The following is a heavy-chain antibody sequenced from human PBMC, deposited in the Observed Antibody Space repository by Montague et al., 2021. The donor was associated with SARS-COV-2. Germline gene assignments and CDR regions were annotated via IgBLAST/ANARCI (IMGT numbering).Heavy chain of an antibody. CDR1: GGSISSSSYY. J-gene: IGHJ5*02. Sequence: SQTLSLTCTVSGGSISSSSYYWGWIRQPPGKGLEWIGSIYYSGSTYYNPSLKSRVTISVDTSKNQFSLKLSSVTAADTAVYYCARNPADYYGSGSYPTWENWFDPWGQGTLVTASS. CDR2: IYYSGST. CDR3: ARNPADYYGSGSYPTWENWFDP. D-gene: IGHD3-10*01. V-gene: IGHV4-39*01.